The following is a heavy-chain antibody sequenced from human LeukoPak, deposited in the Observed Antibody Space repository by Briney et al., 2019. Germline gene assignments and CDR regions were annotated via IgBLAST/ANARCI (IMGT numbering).Heavy chain of an antibody. J-gene: IGHJ3*02. CDR1: GGSISSYY. Sequence: SETLSLTCTVSGGSISSYYWSWIRQPPGKRLEWIGYIYYSGSTNYNPSLKSRVTISVDTSKNQFSLKLSSVTAADTAVYYCARAGLEDAFDIWGQGTMVTVSS. CDR2: IYYSGST. D-gene: IGHD6-19*01. CDR3: ARAGLEDAFDI. V-gene: IGHV4-59*01.